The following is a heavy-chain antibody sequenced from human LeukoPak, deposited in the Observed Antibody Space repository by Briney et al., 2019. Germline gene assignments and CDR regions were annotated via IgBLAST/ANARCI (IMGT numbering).Heavy chain of an antibody. Sequence: SVKVSCKASGGTLISYSISWVRQAPGQGLEWMGGIIPIFGTANYAQKFQGRVTITADKSTSTACMELSSLRSEDTAVYYCARVGSPSDYWGQGTLVTLSS. CDR1: GGTLISYS. V-gene: IGHV1-69*06. CDR2: IIPIFGTA. D-gene: IGHD1-26*01. J-gene: IGHJ4*02. CDR3: ARVGSPSDY.